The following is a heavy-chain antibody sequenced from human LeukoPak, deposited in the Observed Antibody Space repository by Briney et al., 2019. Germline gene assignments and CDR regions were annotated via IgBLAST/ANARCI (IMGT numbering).Heavy chain of an antibody. Sequence: SETLSLTCSVSGGSISPHYWSWVRQPPGKGLEWIGYITYSGSTSYNPSLKSRGTISVDTSTNQFSLKIDPVTAADTAVYYCARHGKAFPDCSSISCPWAFDIWGQGTMVTVSS. J-gene: IGHJ3*02. V-gene: IGHV4-59*11. CDR2: ITYSGST. D-gene: IGHD2-2*01. CDR3: ARHGKAFPDCSSISCPWAFDI. CDR1: GGSISPHY.